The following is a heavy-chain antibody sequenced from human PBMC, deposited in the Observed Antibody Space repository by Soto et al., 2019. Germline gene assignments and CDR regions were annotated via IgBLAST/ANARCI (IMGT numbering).Heavy chain of an antibody. V-gene: IGHV4-59*01. J-gene: IGHJ4*02. CDR1: GGSIISGY. Sequence: QVQLQESGPGLVKPSETLSLTCTVSGGSIISGYWSWIRQPPGKGLEWIGYISYSGNTNYNPSLKSRVTMSVDTPKNQFSLRLSSVTTAVTAVYYCAGLRGYAGSPIDYWGQGTLVTVSS. D-gene: IGHD2-15*01. CDR2: ISYSGNT. CDR3: AGLRGYAGSPIDY.